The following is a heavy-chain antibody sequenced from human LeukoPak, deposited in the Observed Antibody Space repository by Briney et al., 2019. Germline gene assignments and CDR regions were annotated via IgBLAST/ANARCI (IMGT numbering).Heavy chain of an antibody. V-gene: IGHV3-11*04. D-gene: IGHD6-6*01. CDR1: GFTFSDYY. J-gene: IGHJ6*03. Sequence: GSLRLSCAASGFTFSDYYMSWIRQAPGKGLEWVSYISSSGSTIYYADSVKGRFTISRDNAKNSLYLQMNSLRAEDTAVYYCARDAVHIAARYYSYSYMDVWGKGPTVPVSS. CDR2: ISSSGSTI. CDR3: ARDAVHIAARYYSYSYMDV.